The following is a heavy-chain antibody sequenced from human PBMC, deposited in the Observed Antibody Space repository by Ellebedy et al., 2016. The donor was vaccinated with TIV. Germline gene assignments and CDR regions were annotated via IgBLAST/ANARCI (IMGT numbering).Heavy chain of an antibody. V-gene: IGHV3-21*01. D-gene: IGHD6-19*01. CDR3: VKYSLVPGRRCDY. CDR2: IGSPSTYI. CDR1: GFNFSTCS. Sequence: GESLKISCVGSGFNFSTCSMSWVRQAPGKGLDWVSSIGSPSTYIYYADSVRGRFTVSRDNAKNSLYLQMNGLRVEDTAMYYCVKYSLVPGRRCDYWGQGTLVTVSS. J-gene: IGHJ4*02.